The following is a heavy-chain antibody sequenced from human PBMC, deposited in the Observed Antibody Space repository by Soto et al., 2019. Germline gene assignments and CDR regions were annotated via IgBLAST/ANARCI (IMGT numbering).Heavy chain of an antibody. CDR1: GFTFSTYW. D-gene: IGHD2-2*01. CDR3: ATAISSPFSNFDS. V-gene: IGHV3-7*01. Sequence: EVQLVQSGGDLVQPGGSLRLSCVASGFTFSTYWMTWVRQAPGMGLGXXXGIKEDASEEVYVDSVKGRFSISRDNAKNSLYLQLNSLRAEDTAVYYCATAISSPFSNFDSWGQGSLVTVSS. CDR2: IKEDASEE. J-gene: IGHJ4*02.